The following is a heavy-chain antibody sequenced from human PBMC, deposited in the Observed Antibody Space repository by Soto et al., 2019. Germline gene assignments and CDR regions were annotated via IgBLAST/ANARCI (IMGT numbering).Heavy chain of an antibody. CDR3: ARVRINWFDP. J-gene: IGHJ5*02. Sequence: LSLTCTVSGGSISSGGYYWSWIRQHPGKGLEGIGYIYYSGSTYYNPSLKSRVTISVDTSKNQFSLKLSSVTAADTAVYYCARVRINWFDPWGQGTLVTVSS. V-gene: IGHV4-31*03. CDR1: GGSISSGGYY. CDR2: IYYSGST.